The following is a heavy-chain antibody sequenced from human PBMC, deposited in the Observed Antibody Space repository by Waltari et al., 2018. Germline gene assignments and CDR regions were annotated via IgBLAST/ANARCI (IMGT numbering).Heavy chain of an antibody. V-gene: IGHV2-5*01. D-gene: IGHD2-21*01. CDR2: IYGNDDK. J-gene: IGHJ5*01. CDR3: AHRVLWRFDS. Sequence: HITLKESGPTLVKPTQTLTLTCAFSGFSLTTSGVAVGWIRQPPEKALEWLALIYGNDDKRYSPSLKTRLTITRDTSKNQVVLTMTNMDPVDTATYYCAHRVLWRFDSWGQGTLVTVSS. CDR1: GFSLTTSGVA.